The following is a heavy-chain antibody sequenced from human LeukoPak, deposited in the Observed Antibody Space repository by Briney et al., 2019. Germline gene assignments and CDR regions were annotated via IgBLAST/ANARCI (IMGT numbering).Heavy chain of an antibody. CDR3: ARQVYGDYVGS. Sequence: GGSLRLSCAASGFTFSSYNMNWVRQAPGKGLEWVSSISSGSSYIYYADSVKGRFTISRDNAKNSLYLQMNSLRAEDTAVYYCARQVYGDYVGSWGQGTLVTVSS. V-gene: IGHV3-21*01. D-gene: IGHD4-17*01. CDR1: GFTFSSYN. J-gene: IGHJ4*02. CDR2: ISSGSSYI.